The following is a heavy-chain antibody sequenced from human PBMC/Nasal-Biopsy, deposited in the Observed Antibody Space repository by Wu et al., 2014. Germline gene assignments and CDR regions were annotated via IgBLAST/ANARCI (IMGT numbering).Heavy chain of an antibody. CDR2: VSLDGSNK. V-gene: IGHV3-30*04. D-gene: IGHD5-12*01. Sequence: LRLSCAASGFIFSSFAMHWVRQTPGKGLEWVAVVSLDGSNKFYADSVKGRFTISRDNYKDTVYLQMNSLRHDDTAVFYCVKDIANGAVPLLMGNFDQWGQGTLV. J-gene: IGHJ4*02. CDR1: GFIFSSFA. CDR3: VKDIANGAVPLLMGNFDQ.